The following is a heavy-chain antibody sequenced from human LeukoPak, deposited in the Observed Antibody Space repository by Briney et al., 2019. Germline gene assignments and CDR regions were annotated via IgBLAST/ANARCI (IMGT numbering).Heavy chain of an antibody. CDR1: GGSFSGYY. Sequence: PSETLSLTCAVYGGSFSGYYWSWIRQPPGKGLEWIGEINHSGSTNYNPSLKSRVTISVDTSKNQFSLKLSSVTAADTAVYYCARGLGGRYYYDSSGSPTLDYWGQGTLVTVSS. J-gene: IGHJ4*02. CDR2: INHSGST. V-gene: IGHV4-34*01. D-gene: IGHD3-22*01. CDR3: ARGLGGRYYYDSSGSPTLDY.